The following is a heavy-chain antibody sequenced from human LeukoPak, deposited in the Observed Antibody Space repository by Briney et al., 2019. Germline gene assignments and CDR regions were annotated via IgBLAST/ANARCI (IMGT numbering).Heavy chain of an antibody. CDR2: INPNSGGT. J-gene: IGHJ3*02. CDR3: ARAYDPIDAFDI. V-gene: IGHV1-2*02. D-gene: IGHD3-16*01. Sequence: ASVKVSCKASGYTFTGYYMHWVRQAPGQGLEWMGWINPNSGGTNYAQKFQGRVTMTRDTSISTAYMELSRLRSDDTAVYYCARAYDPIDAFDIWGQGTMVTVSS. CDR1: GYTFTGYY.